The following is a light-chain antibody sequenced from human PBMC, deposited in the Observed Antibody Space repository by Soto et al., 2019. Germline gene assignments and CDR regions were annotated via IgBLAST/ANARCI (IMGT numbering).Light chain of an antibody. CDR2: DAS. CDR1: QSVGRW. Sequence: DIQMTQSPSTLSASVGDRVTITCRASQSVGRWLAWSQQKPGKAPKVLIYDASTLESGVPSRVSGSGSGTEFTLTISSLQPDDFATYFFQHYDVYPWTFGQGTKVEI. CDR3: QHYDVYPWT. V-gene: IGKV1-5*01. J-gene: IGKJ1*01.